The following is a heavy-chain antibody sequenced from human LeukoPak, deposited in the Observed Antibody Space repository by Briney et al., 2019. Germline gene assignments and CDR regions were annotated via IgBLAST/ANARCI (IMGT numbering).Heavy chain of an antibody. CDR2: IYPGDSDT. V-gene: IGHV5-51*01. J-gene: IGHJ4*02. D-gene: IGHD2-2*01. CDR3: ASLNYCSSTSCYGGYFDY. Sequence: GASLKISCKGSGHSFTSHWIGWVRQMPGKGLGWMGIIYPGDSDTRYSPSFQGQVTISADKSISTAYLQWSSLKASDTAMYYCASLNYCSSTSCYGGYFDYWGQGTLVTVSS. CDR1: GHSFTSHW.